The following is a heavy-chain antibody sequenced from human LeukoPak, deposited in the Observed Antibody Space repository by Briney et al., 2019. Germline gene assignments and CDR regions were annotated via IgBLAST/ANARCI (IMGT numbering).Heavy chain of an antibody. Sequence: GGSLRLSCAVSGFTFSSYEMNWVRQAPGKGLEWVSYISSSGSTIYYADSVKGRFTISRDNAKNTLYLQMNSLRAEDTAVYYCASGPFNYNHYYYHMDVWGKGTTVTVSS. D-gene: IGHD1-1*01. CDR3: ASGPFNYNHYYYHMDV. V-gene: IGHV3-48*03. J-gene: IGHJ6*03. CDR2: ISSSGSTI. CDR1: GFTFSSYE.